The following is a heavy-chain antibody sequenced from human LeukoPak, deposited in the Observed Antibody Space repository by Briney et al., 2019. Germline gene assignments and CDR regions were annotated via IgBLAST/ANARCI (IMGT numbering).Heavy chain of an antibody. CDR2: INHSGST. J-gene: IGHJ5*02. CDR3: ARLKGRYYYGSGSYYNGGWFDP. Sequence: SETLSLTCAVYGGSFSGYYWSWIRQPPGKGLEWIGEINHSGSTNYNPSLKSRVTISVDTSKNQFSLKLSSVTAADTAMYYCARLKGRYYYGSGSYYNGGWFDPWGQGTLVTVSS. V-gene: IGHV4-34*01. CDR1: GGSFSGYY. D-gene: IGHD3-10*01.